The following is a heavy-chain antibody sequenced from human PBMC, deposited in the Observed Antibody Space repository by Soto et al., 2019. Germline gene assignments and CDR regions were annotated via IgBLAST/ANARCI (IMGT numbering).Heavy chain of an antibody. CDR3: AQDQGTSWYEIDY. V-gene: IGHV3-64*02. CDR2: ISSNGGTP. J-gene: IGHJ4*02. Sequence: PGGSLRLACEPSGFTFSSYAMHWVRQAPGKGLEYVSSISSNGGTPYYADSVKGLFTISRDNSKNTLYLQVNSLRAEDTAVYYCAQDQGTSWYEIDYWGQGT. CDR1: GFTFSSYA. D-gene: IGHD6-13*01.